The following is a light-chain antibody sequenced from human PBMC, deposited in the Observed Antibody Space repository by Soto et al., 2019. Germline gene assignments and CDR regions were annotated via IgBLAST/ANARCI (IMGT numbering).Light chain of an antibody. CDR1: SSYVGTYNL. CDR3: CSYAGSSSSI. V-gene: IGLV2-23*02. J-gene: IGLJ1*01. Sequence: QSVLTQPASVSGSPGQSITISCSGTSSYVGTYNLVSWYQRYPGKAPRLMIYEVTKRPSGVSNRFSGSKSGNTASLTISGLQPEDEADYYCCSYAGSSSSIFGTGTKVTVL. CDR2: EVT.